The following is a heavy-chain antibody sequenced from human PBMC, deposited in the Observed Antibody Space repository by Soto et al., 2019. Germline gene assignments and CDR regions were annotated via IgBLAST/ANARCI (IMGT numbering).Heavy chain of an antibody. CDR1: GFTFDSYA. D-gene: IGHD3-22*01. CDR3: ARYYYDSSGYDGMDV. J-gene: IGHJ6*02. CDR2: ISGGGTST. V-gene: IGHV3-23*01. Sequence: GGSLRLSCVASGFTFDSYAMNWIRQAPGKGLEWVSVISGGGTSTYYADSVKGRFTVSRDNSKNTMYLQMNRLSAEDTGVYYCARYYYDSSGYDGMDVWGQGTTVTVSS.